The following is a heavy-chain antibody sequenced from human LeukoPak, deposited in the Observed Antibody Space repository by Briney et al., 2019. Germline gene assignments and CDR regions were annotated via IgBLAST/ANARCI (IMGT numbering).Heavy chain of an antibody. CDR3: ATLRGGWFFEY. J-gene: IGHJ4*02. V-gene: IGHV3-53*01. CDR1: GFIVSNSY. Sequence: PGGSLRLSCAGSGFIVSNSYMSWVRQAPGKGLEWVSVIYSGGSTYYADSVEGRFTISRDNSKNTLYLQMNSLRAEDTAVYYCATLRGGWFFEYWAQGTLVTVSS. D-gene: IGHD6-19*01. CDR2: IYSGGST.